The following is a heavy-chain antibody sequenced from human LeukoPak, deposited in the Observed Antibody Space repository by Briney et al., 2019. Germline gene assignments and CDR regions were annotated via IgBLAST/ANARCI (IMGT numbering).Heavy chain of an antibody. D-gene: IGHD2-2*01. J-gene: IGHJ4*02. CDR1: GFTFSSYA. V-gene: IGHV3-21*01. CDR3: ARCLGYCSSTSCYD. CDR2: ISSSSSYI. Sequence: GGSLRLSCAASGFTFSSYAMHWVRQAPGKGLEWVSSISSSSSYIYYADSVKGRFTISRDNAKNSLYLQMNSPRAEDTAVYYCARCLGYCSSTSCYDWGQGTLVTVSS.